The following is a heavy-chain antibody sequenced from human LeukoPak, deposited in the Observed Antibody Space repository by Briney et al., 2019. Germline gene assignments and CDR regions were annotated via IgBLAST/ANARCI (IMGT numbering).Heavy chain of an antibody. J-gene: IGHJ4*02. V-gene: IGHV4-34*01. CDR2: INHSGST. D-gene: IGHD5-18*01. CDR3: ARGSANFDY. CDR1: GGSFSGYY. Sequence: SETLSLTCAVYGGSFSGYYWSWIRQPPGKGLEWIGEINHSGSTNYNPSLKSRVTISVDTSKNQFSLKLSSVTAADTAVYYCARGSANFDYWGQGTLVTVSS.